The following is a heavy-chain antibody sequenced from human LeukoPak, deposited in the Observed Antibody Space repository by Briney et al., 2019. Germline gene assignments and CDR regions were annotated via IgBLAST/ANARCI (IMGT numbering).Heavy chain of an antibody. Sequence: GGSLRLSCAAPGFTVSNNYMSWVRQTPGKGLEWVSVIYSGGSTYYADSVKGRFTISRDNSKNTLYLQMNSLRAEDTAVYYCATGLLYRYYYYYMDVWGKGTTVTISS. J-gene: IGHJ6*03. V-gene: IGHV3-66*01. CDR3: ATGLLYRYYYYYMDV. CDR1: GFTVSNNY. D-gene: IGHD2-2*02. CDR2: IYSGGST.